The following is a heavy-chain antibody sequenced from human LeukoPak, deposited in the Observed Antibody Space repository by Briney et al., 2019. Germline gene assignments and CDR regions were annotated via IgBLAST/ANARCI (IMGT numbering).Heavy chain of an antibody. D-gene: IGHD2-15*01. J-gene: IGHJ6*03. Sequence: SRNVSCKASGGTFSSYAISWVRQAPGQGREWMGAIIPILGTANYAQKFQGRVTITTDESTSTAYMELSSLRSEDTAVYYCATMLYCSGGSCYQPGDYYYYYMDVWGKGTTVTVSS. V-gene: IGHV1-69*05. CDR1: GGTFSSYA. CDR3: ATMLYCSGGSCYQPGDYYYYYMDV. CDR2: IIPILGTA.